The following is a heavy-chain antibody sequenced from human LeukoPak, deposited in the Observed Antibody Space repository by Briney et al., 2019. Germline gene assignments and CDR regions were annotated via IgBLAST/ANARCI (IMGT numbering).Heavy chain of an antibody. Sequence: GGSLRLSCAASGFTFNIYGMHWVRQAPGKEPKRVAVIWYDGGSKYYADSVKGRFTISRDNSKNTLFLQMTSLRAEDTAVYYCAREGRSGADSFDIWGQGTMVTVSS. CDR2: IWYDGGSK. CDR1: GFTFNIYG. J-gene: IGHJ3*02. V-gene: IGHV3-33*01. CDR3: AREGRSGADSFDI. D-gene: IGHD3-3*01.